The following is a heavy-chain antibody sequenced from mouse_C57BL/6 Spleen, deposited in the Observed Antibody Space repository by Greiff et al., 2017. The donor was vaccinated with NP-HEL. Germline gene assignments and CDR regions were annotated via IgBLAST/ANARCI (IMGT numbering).Heavy chain of an antibody. D-gene: IGHD2-5*01. CDR1: GYAFSSYW. Sequence: QVQLKQSGAELVKPGASVKISCKASGYAFSSYWMNWVKQRPGKGLEWIGQIYPGDGDTNYNGKFKGKATLTADKSSSTAYMQLSSLTSEDSAVYFCARWGYSNYGYFDVWGTGTTVTVSS. V-gene: IGHV1-80*01. J-gene: IGHJ1*03. CDR3: ARWGYSNYGYFDV. CDR2: IYPGDGDT.